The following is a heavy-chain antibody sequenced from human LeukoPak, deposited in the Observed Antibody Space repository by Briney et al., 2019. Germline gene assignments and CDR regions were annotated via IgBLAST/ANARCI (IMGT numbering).Heavy chain of an antibody. J-gene: IGHJ5*02. CDR1: GYTFTSYG. CDR3: ARVPNSGWYGRWFDP. D-gene: IGHD6-19*01. V-gene: IGHV1-18*01. Sequence: ASVKVSCKASGYTFTSYGISWVRQAPGQGLEWMGWISAYNGNTNYAQKLQGRVTMTTDTSTSTAYMELRSLRSDDTAVYYCARVPNSGWYGRWFDPWGQGTLVTVSS. CDR2: ISAYNGNT.